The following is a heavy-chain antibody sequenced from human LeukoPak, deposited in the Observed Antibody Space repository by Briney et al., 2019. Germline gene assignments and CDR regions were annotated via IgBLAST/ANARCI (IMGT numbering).Heavy chain of an antibody. V-gene: IGHV1-18*01. CDR3: ARAVLWVGELLKYLDY. CDR1: GYSFMNYS. J-gene: IGHJ4*02. D-gene: IGHD3-10*01. CDR2: INTYNGNT. Sequence: ASVKVSCKASGYSFMNYSISWVRQAPGQGLEWIGWINTYNGNTNYAEELQGRATMTTDTSTSTAYMELRSLTSDDTAVYYCARAVLWVGELLKYLDYWGQGTLVTVSS.